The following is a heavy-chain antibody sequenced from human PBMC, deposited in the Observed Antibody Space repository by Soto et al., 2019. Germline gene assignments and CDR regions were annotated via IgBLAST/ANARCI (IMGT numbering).Heavy chain of an antibody. J-gene: IGHJ6*03. CDR2: NSWNSGSI. CDR3: ARGFCSSTSCYYHYYMDV. Sequence: PGGSLRLSCAASGFTFDDYAMHWVRQVPGKGPGWVSGNSWNSGSIGYADSVKGRFTISRDNAKNFLYLQMSGLRAEDTALYYCARGFCSSTSCYYHYYMDVWGKGTTVTVSS. V-gene: IGHV3-9*01. CDR1: GFTFDDYA. D-gene: IGHD2-2*01.